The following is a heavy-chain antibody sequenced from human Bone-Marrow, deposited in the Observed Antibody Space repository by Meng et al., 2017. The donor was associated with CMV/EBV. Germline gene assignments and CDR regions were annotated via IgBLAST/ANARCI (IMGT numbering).Heavy chain of an antibody. V-gene: IGHV1-69*04. CDR2: IIPILGIA. Sequence: SVKVSCKASGGTFSSYTISWVRQAPGQGLEWMGRIIPILGIANYAQKFQGRVTITADKSTSTAYMELSSLRAEDTAVYYCARDSGVYGMDVWGQGTTVTISS. J-gene: IGHJ6*02. CDR1: GGTFSSYT. CDR3: ARDSGVYGMDV. D-gene: IGHD3-10*01.